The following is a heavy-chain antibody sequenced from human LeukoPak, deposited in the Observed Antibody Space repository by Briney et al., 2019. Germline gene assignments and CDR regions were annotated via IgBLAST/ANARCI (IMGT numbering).Heavy chain of an antibody. V-gene: IGHV4-39*01. CDR2: IYYSGST. Sequence: SETLSLTCTVSGGSISSSGYYWGWVRQPPGKGLEWIGSIYYSGSTYYNPSLKSRVTISVDTSKNQFSLKLSSVTAADTAVYYCASLLSSGWYSLYGMDVWGQGTTVTVSS. J-gene: IGHJ6*02. D-gene: IGHD6-19*01. CDR3: ASLLSSGWYSLYGMDV. CDR1: GGSISSSGYY.